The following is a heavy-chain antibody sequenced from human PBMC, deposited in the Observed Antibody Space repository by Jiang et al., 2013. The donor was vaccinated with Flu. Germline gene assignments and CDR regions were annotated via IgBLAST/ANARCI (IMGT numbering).Heavy chain of an antibody. D-gene: IGHD1-26*01. CDR2: INSDGSST. V-gene: IGHV3-74*01. J-gene: IGHJ4*02. Sequence: GLVWVSRINSDGSSTSYADSVKGRFTISRDNAKNTLYLQMSSLRAEDTAVYYCARVSTVEWESLGHFDYWGQGTLVTVSS. CDR3: ARVSTVEWESLGHFDY.